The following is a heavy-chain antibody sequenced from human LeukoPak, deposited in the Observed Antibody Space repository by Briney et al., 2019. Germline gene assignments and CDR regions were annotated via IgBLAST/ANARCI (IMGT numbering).Heavy chain of an antibody. CDR2: IYHSGST. J-gene: IGHJ4*02. D-gene: IGHD6-13*01. CDR3: ARSYSSSWYYFDY. CDR1: GGSISSSNW. Sequence: SETLSLTCAVSGGSISSSNWWSWVRQPPGKGLEWIGEIYHSGSTNYNPSLKSRVTISVDKSKNQFSLKLSSVTAADTAVYYCARSYSSSWYYFDYWGQGTLVTVSS. V-gene: IGHV4-4*02.